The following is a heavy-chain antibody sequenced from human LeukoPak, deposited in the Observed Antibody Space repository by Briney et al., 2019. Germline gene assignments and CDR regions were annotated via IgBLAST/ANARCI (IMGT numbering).Heavy chain of an antibody. Sequence: SVKVSCKASGGTFSSYAISWVRQAPGQGLEWMGGIIPIFGTANYAQKFQGRVTITADKSTSTAYMELSSLRSEDTAVYYCARIRLGYCSSTSCLPLGFDPWGQGTLVTVSP. V-gene: IGHV1-69*06. CDR3: ARIRLGYCSSTSCLPLGFDP. D-gene: IGHD2-2*01. J-gene: IGHJ5*02. CDR2: IIPIFGTA. CDR1: GGTFSSYA.